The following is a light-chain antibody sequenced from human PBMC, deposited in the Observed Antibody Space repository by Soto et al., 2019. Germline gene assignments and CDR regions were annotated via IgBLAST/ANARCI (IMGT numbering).Light chain of an antibody. CDR1: QSISHY. Sequence: DIQMTQSPSSLSASVGDRVTITCRASQSISHYFNWYQQKPGKAPKLLIYAASSLQSGVPSRFSGSGSGNDFTLTISSVQPEDFATYYCQQSYSNPPGFGQGTKLEIK. CDR2: AAS. V-gene: IGKV1-39*01. J-gene: IGKJ2*01. CDR3: QQSYSNPPG.